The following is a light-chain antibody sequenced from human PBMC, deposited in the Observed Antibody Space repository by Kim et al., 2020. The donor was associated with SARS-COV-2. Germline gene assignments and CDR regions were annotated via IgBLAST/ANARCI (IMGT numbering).Light chain of an antibody. Sequence: RERATQSCRASRSVGTGYIAWCQQRPGEALTRLICGASSRATGIPDRFSGRGSGTDFTLSISTLKPEDFAVYYCQKYGRSPHTFGGETKLDIK. CDR1: RSVGTGY. CDR2: GAS. V-gene: IGKV3-20*01. CDR3: QKYGRSPHT. J-gene: IGKJ4*01.